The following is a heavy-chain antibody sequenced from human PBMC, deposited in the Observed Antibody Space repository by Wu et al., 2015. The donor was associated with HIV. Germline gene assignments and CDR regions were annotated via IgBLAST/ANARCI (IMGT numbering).Heavy chain of an antibody. CDR3: MRRQQLLDQ. Sequence: QVQLEQSGTELKKPRSSVKISCKAFGGTFSSYTINWVRQGPGQGLEWMGRILPLYGTTDYAQKFRGRATITADESTNTAYMEIRGLRSDDTAVYYCMRRQQLLDQWGQGTLVTVSS. CDR2: ILPLYGTT. CDR1: GGTFSSYT. J-gene: IGHJ4*02. D-gene: IGHD4-11*01. V-gene: IGHV1-69*13.